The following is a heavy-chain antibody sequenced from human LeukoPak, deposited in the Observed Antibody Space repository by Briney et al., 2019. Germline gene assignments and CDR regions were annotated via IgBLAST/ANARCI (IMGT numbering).Heavy chain of an antibody. CDR2: IYYSGST. V-gene: IGHV4-59*01. D-gene: IGHD3-22*01. J-gene: IGHJ4*02. CDR1: GGSISSYY. CDR3: ARVRRYYYDSSGLFDY. Sequence: SETLSLTCTVSGGSISSYYWSWIRQPPGKRLEWIGYIYYSGSTNYNPSLKSRVTISVDTSKNQFSLKLSSVTAADTAVYYCARVRRYYYDSSGLFDYWGQGTLVTVSS.